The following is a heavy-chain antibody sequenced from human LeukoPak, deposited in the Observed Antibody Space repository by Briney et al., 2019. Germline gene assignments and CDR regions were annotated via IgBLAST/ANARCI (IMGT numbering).Heavy chain of an antibody. J-gene: IGHJ6*02. V-gene: IGHV1-69*04. CDR3: ARGYCSSTSCYSSGMGV. CDR1: GGTFSSYA. D-gene: IGHD2-2*01. Sequence: SVKVSCKASGGTFSSYAISWVRQAPGQGLEWMGRIIPIFGIANYAQKFQGRVTITADKSTSTAYMELSSLRSEDTAVYYCARGYCSSTSCYSSGMGVWGQGTTVTVSS. CDR2: IIPIFGIA.